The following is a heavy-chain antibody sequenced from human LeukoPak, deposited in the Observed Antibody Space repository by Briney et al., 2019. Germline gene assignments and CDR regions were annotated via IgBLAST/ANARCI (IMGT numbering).Heavy chain of an antibody. D-gene: IGHD6-6*01. CDR2: IYPGDSDT. J-gene: IGHJ5*02. V-gene: IGHV5-51*01. CDR3: AKLTSSSSYNCFDP. CDR1: VHSFTSSW. Sequence: GESLKISCKGSVHSFTSSWVAWVRQIPGKGLEWMGIIYPGDSDTRYSPSFQGQVTISVDKSISTAYLQWSSLKASDTATYYCAKLTSSSSYNCFDPWGQGTLVTVSS.